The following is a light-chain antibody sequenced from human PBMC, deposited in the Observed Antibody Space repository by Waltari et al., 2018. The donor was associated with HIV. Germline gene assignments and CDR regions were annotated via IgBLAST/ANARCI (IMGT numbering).Light chain of an antibody. CDR2: GAS. CDR1: QTIHIY. CDR3: HQSYRTPWT. Sequence: DIQMTQSPASLSASVGDRVTITCRASQTIHIYLNWYQQKPGEAPKLLIYGASSLQSGVPSRVSGSGSGTDFSLTISSLQPEDFGTYYCHQSYRTPWTFGQGTKVEMK. V-gene: IGKV1-39*01. J-gene: IGKJ1*01.